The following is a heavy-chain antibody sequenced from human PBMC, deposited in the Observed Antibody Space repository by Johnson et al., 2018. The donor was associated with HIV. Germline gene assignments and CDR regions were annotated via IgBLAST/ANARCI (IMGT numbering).Heavy chain of an antibody. V-gene: IGHV3-30-3*01. D-gene: IGHD6-19*01. CDR1: GFTFSSYA. Sequence: QVQLLESGGGVVQPGRSLRLSCAASGFTFSSYAMHWVRQAPGKGLEWVAVISYYGSNKYYADSVKGRFTISRDNSKNTLYLQMNSLRAEDTAVYYCAREGEWLVPSLDIWGQGTMVTVSS. CDR3: AREGEWLVPSLDI. J-gene: IGHJ3*02. CDR2: ISYYGSNK.